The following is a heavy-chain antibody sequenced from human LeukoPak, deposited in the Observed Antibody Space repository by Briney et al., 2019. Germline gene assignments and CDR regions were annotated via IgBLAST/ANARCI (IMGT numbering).Heavy chain of an antibody. D-gene: IGHD1-26*01. J-gene: IGHJ6*02. Sequence: ASVKVSCKASGYTFTGYYMHWERQAPGQGLEWMGWINPNSGGTNYAQKFQGRVTMTRDTSISTAYMELSRLRSDDTAVYYCARAPYRGNGMDVWGQGTTVTVSS. CDR1: GYTFTGYY. CDR3: ARAPYRGNGMDV. CDR2: INPNSGGT. V-gene: IGHV1-2*02.